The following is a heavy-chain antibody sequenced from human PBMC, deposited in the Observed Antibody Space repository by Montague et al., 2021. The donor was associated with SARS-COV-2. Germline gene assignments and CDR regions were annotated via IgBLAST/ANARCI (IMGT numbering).Heavy chain of an antibody. V-gene: IGHV3-7*01. Sequence: SLRLSCAASRFSFSSYRMTWIRQAPGKGPEWVATIDRDGYEVYYVDSVKGRFTISRDNARNSLYLQLTSLRGEDTAVYYCARGGRGTSYYWEYWGLGTLVTVSS. CDR2: IDRDGYEV. CDR1: RFSFSSYR. J-gene: IGHJ4*02. CDR3: ARGGRGTSYYWEY. D-gene: IGHD2-2*01.